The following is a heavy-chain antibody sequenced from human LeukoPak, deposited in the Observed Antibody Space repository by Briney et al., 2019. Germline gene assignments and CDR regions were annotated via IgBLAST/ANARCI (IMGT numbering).Heavy chain of an antibody. Sequence: PGGSLRLSCEASGFTFSNYAMSWVRQAPGKGLEWVSAISGSGGVTYYADSVKGRFTISRDNSRNTLYLQGNSLRAADTAVYYCAKSRGYYYDSSGYCFDYWGQGTLVTVSS. V-gene: IGHV3-23*01. J-gene: IGHJ4*02. CDR2: ISGSGGVT. CDR3: AKSRGYYYDSSGYCFDY. CDR1: GFTFSNYA. D-gene: IGHD3-22*01.